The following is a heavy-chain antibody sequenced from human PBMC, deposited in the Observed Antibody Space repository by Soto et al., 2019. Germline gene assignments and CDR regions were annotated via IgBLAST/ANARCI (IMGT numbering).Heavy chain of an antibody. CDR2: IKHTGDA. J-gene: IGHJ5*01. Sequence: PSETLSLTCAVSGDSIKTETWWSWLRQLPGAGLEWIGEIKHTGDANANPALRSRVSMSVDRTKNQFFLNLRSVSAADTAVYFCAREGRLHWFECWGQGPVVTVSS. CDR3: AREGRLHWFEC. CDR1: GDSIKTETW. V-gene: IGHV4-4*02.